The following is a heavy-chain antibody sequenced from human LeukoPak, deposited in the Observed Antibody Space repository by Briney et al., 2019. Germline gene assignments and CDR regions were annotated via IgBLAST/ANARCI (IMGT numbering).Heavy chain of an antibody. Sequence: EASVKVSRKPSGYTFTGYYMHWVRQAPGPGLEWMGWINPNSGGTNYAQKFQGRVTMTRDTSLSTAYMELSRLRSDDTAVYYCARDAYTAMDDWGQGTLVTVSS. CDR1: GYTFTGYY. D-gene: IGHD5-18*01. V-gene: IGHV1-2*02. CDR3: ARDAYTAMDD. CDR2: INPNSGGT. J-gene: IGHJ4*02.